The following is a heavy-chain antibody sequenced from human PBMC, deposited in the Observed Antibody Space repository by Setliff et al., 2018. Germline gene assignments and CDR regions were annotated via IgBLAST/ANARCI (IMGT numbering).Heavy chain of an antibody. Sequence: SETLSLTCNVSGASISSGYYLWSWIRQHPGKGLGWIGYIHHSGTTYYNPSLESRVAISLDTSENQFSLKVTSVSAADTAVYYCAREVGEVVPTSGTFDIWGQGTMVTVSS. CDR2: IHHSGTT. CDR3: AREVGEVVPTSGTFDI. J-gene: IGHJ3*02. D-gene: IGHD5-12*01. V-gene: IGHV4-31*03. CDR1: GASISSGYYL.